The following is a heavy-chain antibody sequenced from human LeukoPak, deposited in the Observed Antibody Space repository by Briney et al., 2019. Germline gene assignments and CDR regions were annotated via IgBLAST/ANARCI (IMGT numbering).Heavy chain of an antibody. CDR2: INPDGGNT. V-gene: IGHV1-46*01. CDR3: ARQNLRDSDAFDI. Sequence: RASVKVSCKASGYTFTNSYIHWVRQAPGQVLEWMGLINPDGGNTNYAQKLQDRITMTTDTSTSTAYMELRSLRSDDTAVYYCARQNLRDSDAFDIWGQGTMATVSS. CDR1: GYTFTNSY. J-gene: IGHJ3*02. D-gene: IGHD2/OR15-2a*01.